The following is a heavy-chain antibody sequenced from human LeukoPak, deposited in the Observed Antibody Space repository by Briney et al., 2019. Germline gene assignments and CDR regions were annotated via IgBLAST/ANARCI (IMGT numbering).Heavy chain of an antibody. V-gene: IGHV4-61*01. CDR3: ARGDDYKSTLFDY. J-gene: IGHJ4*02. D-gene: IGHD5-12*01. Sequence: PSETLSLTCTVSGASVSSDSYYWSWIRQPPGKGLEWIGYVYYTGATNYSPSLKSRVTISIDTSKNQSSLKLTSATAADTAVDYCARGDDYKSTLFDYWGQGTLVTVSS. CDR1: GASVSSDSYY. CDR2: VYYTGAT.